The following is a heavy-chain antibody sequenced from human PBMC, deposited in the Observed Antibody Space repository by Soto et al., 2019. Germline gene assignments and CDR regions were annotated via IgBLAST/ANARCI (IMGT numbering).Heavy chain of an antibody. Sequence: EVHVVESGGGLAQPGGSLKLSCAASGFTCSGAGIHWVRQASGQGLEWVGSIRSKANSYTTTYAASVKGRFTISRDDSKNTAYLQMNSLKTEDTAVYYCTGLSVLRAEEGFDYWGQGNLVTVSS. V-gene: IGHV3-73*01. CDR3: TGLSVLRAEEGFDY. D-gene: IGHD1-26*01. CDR2: IRSKANSYTT. J-gene: IGHJ4*02. CDR1: GFTCSGAG.